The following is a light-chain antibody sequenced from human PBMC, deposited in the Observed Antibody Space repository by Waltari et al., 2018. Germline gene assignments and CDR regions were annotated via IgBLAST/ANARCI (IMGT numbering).Light chain of an antibody. J-gene: IGKJ2*01. CDR1: QSINRNY. CDR2: SAS. Sequence: EVVLTQSPGTLSLSPGERATLSCRGSQSINRNYLSWFQQRPGQAPRLLIYSASSRASGIPDGFSGSGSWTDFPLTISRLEPEDFAVYYCLQYGNTPMYTFGQGTKLEIK. CDR3: LQYGNTPMYT. V-gene: IGKV3-20*01.